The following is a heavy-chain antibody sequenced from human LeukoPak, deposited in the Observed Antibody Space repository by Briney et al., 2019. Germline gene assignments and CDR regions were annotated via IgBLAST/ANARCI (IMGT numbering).Heavy chain of an antibody. CDR3: ARDEDSSGYPPYFDY. D-gene: IGHD3-22*01. CDR1: GFTFSSYS. Sequence: GGSPRLPCAASGFTFSSYSMNWVRQAPGKGLEWVSSISSSRSYIYYADSVKGRFTISRDNAKNSLYLQMNSLRAEDTAVYYCARDEDSSGYPPYFDYWGQGTLVTVSS. CDR2: ISSSRSYI. V-gene: IGHV3-21*01. J-gene: IGHJ4*02.